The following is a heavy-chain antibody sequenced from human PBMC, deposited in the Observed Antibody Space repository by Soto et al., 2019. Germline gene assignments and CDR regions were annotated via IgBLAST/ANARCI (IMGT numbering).Heavy chain of an antibody. Sequence: SETLSLTCTVSGGSISSYYWSWIRQPPGKGLEWIGYIYYSGSTNYNPSLKSRVTISVDTSKNQFSLKLSSVTAADTAVYYCARAIWSGYYVDAFDIWGQGTMVTVSS. J-gene: IGHJ3*02. CDR2: IYYSGST. V-gene: IGHV4-59*01. CDR1: GGSISSYY. D-gene: IGHD3-3*01. CDR3: ARAIWSGYYVDAFDI.